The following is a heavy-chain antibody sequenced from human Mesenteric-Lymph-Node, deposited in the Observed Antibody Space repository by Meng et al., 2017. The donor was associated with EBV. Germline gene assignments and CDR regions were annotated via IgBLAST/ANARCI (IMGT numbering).Heavy chain of an antibody. J-gene: IGHJ4*02. CDR2: IYYSGST. V-gene: IGHV4-61*01. Sequence: HVQLQASGPVLMKPSETLSLTCTVSGGSVSSGTYYWSWIRQPPGKGLEWIGYIYYSGSTNYNPSLKSRVTISVDTSKNQFSLKLSSVTAADTAVYFCATGLYGDYALANWGQGTLVTVSS. CDR3: ATGLYGDYALAN. D-gene: IGHD4-17*01. CDR1: GGSVSSGTYY.